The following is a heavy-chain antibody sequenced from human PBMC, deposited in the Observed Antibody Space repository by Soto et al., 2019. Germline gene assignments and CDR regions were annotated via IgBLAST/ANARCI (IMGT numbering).Heavy chain of an antibody. CDR1: GGSFSGYY. Sequence: SETLSLTCAVYGGSFSGYYWSWIRQPPGKGLEWIGEINHSGSTNYNPSLKSRVTISVDTSKNQFSLKLSSVTAADTAVYYCARGMTTVTFEYWGQGTLVTVSS. CDR3: ARGMTTVTFEY. D-gene: IGHD4-17*01. J-gene: IGHJ4*02. V-gene: IGHV4-34*01. CDR2: INHSGST.